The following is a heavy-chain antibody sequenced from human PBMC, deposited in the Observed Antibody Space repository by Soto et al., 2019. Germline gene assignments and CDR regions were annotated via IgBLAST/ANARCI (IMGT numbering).Heavy chain of an antibody. CDR2: IDPSDSYT. CDR3: ARDLIPGYSYGFDYFQH. CDR1: GYSFTSYW. J-gene: IGHJ1*01. V-gene: IGHV5-10-1*01. Sequence: GESLKISCKGSGYSFTSYWISWVRQMPGKGLEWMGRIDPSDSYTNYSPSFQGHVTISADKSISTAYLQWSSLKASDTAMYYCARDLIPGYSYGFDYFQHWGQGTLVNVSS. D-gene: IGHD5-18*01.